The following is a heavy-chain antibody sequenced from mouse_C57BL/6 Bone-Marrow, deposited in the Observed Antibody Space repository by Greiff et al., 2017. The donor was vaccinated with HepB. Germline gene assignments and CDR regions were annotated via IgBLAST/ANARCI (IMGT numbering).Heavy chain of an antibody. D-gene: IGHD2-1*01. V-gene: IGHV2-2*01. CDR3: AGDLLPYAMDY. CDR2: IWSGGST. Sequence: QVQLQQSGPGLVQPSQSLSITCTVSGFSLTSYGVHWVRQSPGKGLEWLGEIWSGGSTDYNAAFISRLSISKDNSKSQVFFKMHSLQADYPAIYYCAGDLLPYAMDYWGQGTSVTVSS. CDR1: GFSLTSYG. J-gene: IGHJ4*01.